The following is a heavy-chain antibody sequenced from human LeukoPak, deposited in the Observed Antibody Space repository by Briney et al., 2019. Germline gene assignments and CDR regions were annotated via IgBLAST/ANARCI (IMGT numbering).Heavy chain of an antibody. D-gene: IGHD6-6*01. CDR1: GGTFSSYA. CDR3: ARVSSSSRVYPGYYYMDV. V-gene: IGHV1-69*06. Sequence: ASVKVSCKASGGTFSSYAISWVRQAPGQGLEWMGGIIPIFGTANYAQKFQGRITITADKSTSTAYMELSSLRSEDTAVYYCARVSSSSRVYPGYYYMDVWGKGTTVTVSS. CDR2: IIPIFGTA. J-gene: IGHJ6*03.